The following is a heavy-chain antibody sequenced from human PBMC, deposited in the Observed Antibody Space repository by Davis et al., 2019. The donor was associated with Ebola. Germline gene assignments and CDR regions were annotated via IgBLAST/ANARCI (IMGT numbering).Heavy chain of an antibody. D-gene: IGHD1-26*01. Sequence: SETLSLTCTVSGDSINSYSWSWLRQPAGKGLEWIGRIHISGGINYNPSLKSRVTMSIDTSKNQFSLNLASATAADTAVYYCAREGTTSQGRGLDVWGQGTTVTVSS. CDR1: GDSINSYS. V-gene: IGHV4-4*07. J-gene: IGHJ6*02. CDR3: AREGTTSQGRGLDV. CDR2: IHISGGI.